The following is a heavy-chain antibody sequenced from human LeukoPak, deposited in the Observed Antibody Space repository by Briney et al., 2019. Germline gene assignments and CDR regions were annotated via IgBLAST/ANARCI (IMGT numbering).Heavy chain of an antibody. CDR1: GFSLSTSGVG. CDR3: AHHHYYDKVGSFDP. CDR2: IYWNDDK. Sequence: SGPTLVKPTQTLTLTCTFSGFSLSTSGVGVGWIRQPPGKALEWLALIYWNDDKRYSPSLKSRLTITKDTSKNQVVLTMTNMDPVDTATYYCAHHHYYDKVGSFDPWGQGTLVTVSS. D-gene: IGHD3-22*01. V-gene: IGHV2-5*01. J-gene: IGHJ5*02.